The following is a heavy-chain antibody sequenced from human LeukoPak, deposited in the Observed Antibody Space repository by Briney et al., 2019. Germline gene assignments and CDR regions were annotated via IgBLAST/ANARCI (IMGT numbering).Heavy chain of an antibody. CDR3: ARDYYGLKFDY. V-gene: IGHV3-66*01. Sequence: AGGSLRLSCAASGFTVSSNYMSWVRQAPGKGLEWVSVIYSGGSTYYADSVKGRFTISRDNSKNTLYLQMNSLRAEDTAVYYCARDYYGLKFDYWGQGTLVTVSS. J-gene: IGHJ4*02. CDR1: GFTVSSNY. CDR2: IYSGGST. D-gene: IGHD3-10*01.